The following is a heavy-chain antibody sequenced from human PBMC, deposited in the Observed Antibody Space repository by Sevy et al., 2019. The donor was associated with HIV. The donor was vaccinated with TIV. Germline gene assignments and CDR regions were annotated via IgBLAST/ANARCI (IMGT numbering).Heavy chain of an antibody. Sequence: GGSLRLSCAASGFSFSSYSMNWVRQAPGKGLEWVSVIYSGGSTYYADSVKGRFTISRDNSKNTLYLQMNSLRAEDTAVYYCARMVAASRWFDPWGQGTLVTVSS. CDR1: GFSFSSYS. CDR3: ARMVAASRWFDP. D-gene: IGHD2-15*01. V-gene: IGHV3-53*01. CDR2: IYSGGST. J-gene: IGHJ5*02.